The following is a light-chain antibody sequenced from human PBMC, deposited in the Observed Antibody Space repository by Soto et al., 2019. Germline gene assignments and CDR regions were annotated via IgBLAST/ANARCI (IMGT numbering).Light chain of an antibody. V-gene: IGKV3-20*01. J-gene: IGKJ1*01. Sequence: DIVLTQSPGTLSLSPGERATLSCRASHSVNIVLDWFQQKPGQAPRLLIFHASNRATGVPDRFSGSGSGTDFTLTIARLEPEDSAVYYCHHYVGSTWAVGQGTRVEIK. CDR2: HAS. CDR3: HHYVGSTWA. CDR1: HSVNIV.